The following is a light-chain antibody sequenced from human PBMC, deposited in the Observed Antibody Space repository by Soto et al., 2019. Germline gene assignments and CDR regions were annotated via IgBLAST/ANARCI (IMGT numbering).Light chain of an antibody. CDR1: QGISVY. V-gene: IGKV1-27*01. CDR3: QKYNSAPHT. CDR2: AAS. J-gene: IGKJ4*01. Sequence: DIQMTQSPSSLSASLGDRVTITCRASQGISVYLAWFQQKPGKVPKLLIYAASTLQSGVPSRFSGSGSGTDYTLTVSSVQPEDVATYYCQKYNSAPHTFGGGTKVEIK.